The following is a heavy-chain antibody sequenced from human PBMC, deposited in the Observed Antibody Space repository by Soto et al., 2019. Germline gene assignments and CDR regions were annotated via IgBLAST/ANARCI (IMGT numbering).Heavy chain of an antibody. D-gene: IGHD6-13*01. Sequence: VQLVQSGAAVKQAGSSVKVSCTVSGGTFSSYFINWVRPAPGQGLEWVGGIIPVVGTASYAEKFQGRVTITADESTRTAYLELSSLRPDDTAVYYCARETPSAAAAYYSYGLDVWGQGTTVTVPS. V-gene: IGHV1-69*01. CDR1: GGTFSSYF. CDR2: IIPVVGTA. J-gene: IGHJ6*02. CDR3: ARETPSAAAAYYSYGLDV.